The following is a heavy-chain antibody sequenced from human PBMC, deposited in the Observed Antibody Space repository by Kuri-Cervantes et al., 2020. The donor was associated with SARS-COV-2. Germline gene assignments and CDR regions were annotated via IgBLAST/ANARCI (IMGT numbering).Heavy chain of an antibody. D-gene: IGHD3-22*01. CDR3: ARAGDITMIVEYYFDY. V-gene: IGHV3-11*04. CDR1: GFTVSSNY. CDR2: IGGGGVTI. J-gene: IGHJ4*02. Sequence: GGSLRLSCAASGFTVSSNYMSWIRQAPGKGLEWLSYIGGGGVTIDYADSVKGRFTISRDNAKNSLYLQMNSLRAEDTAVYYCARAGDITMIVEYYFDYWGQGTLVTVSS.